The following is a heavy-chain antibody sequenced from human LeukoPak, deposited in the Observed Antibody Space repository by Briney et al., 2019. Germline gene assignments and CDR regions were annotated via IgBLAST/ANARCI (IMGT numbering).Heavy chain of an antibody. Sequence: SETLSLTCAVSGGSISSGGYSWSWIRQPPGKGLEWIGYIYHSGSTYYNPSLKSRVTISVDRSKNQFSLKLSSVTAADTAVYYCARLAGTGALPFLDYWGQGTLVTVSS. V-gene: IGHV4-30-2*01. D-gene: IGHD2/OR15-2a*01. CDR1: GGSISSGGYS. J-gene: IGHJ4*02. CDR3: ARLAGTGALPFLDY. CDR2: IYHSGST.